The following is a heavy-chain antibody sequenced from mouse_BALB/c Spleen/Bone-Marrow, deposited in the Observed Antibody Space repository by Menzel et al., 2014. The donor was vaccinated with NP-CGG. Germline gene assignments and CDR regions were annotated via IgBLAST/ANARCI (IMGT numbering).Heavy chain of an antibody. D-gene: IGHD3-2*01. Sequence: QVQLQQSGAELVKPGASVKLSCKTSGYTFTSYWIQWVKSRPGQGLGWIGEIFPGTGTTYYNEKFKGKATLTIDTSSSTACMRLSSLASEDSAVYFCASRDSSGYVPDYWGQGTTLTVSS. V-gene: IGHV1S132*01. CDR2: IFPGTGTT. CDR1: GYTFTSYW. J-gene: IGHJ2*01. CDR3: ASRDSSGYVPDY.